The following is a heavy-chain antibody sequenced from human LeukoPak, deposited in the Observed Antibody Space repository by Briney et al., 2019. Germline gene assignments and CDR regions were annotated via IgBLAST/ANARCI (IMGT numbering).Heavy chain of an antibody. CDR3: ARSRGVYASGWTPFDC. Sequence: GGSLRLSCAASGFTFSTYAMSWVRQAPGKGLEWVSTISGSGGSTYYADSVKGRFGLSRDNSDNRLYLQLNSLRVDDTAVYYCARSRGVYASGWTPFDCWGQGTLVTVSS. CDR1: GFTFSTYA. J-gene: IGHJ4*02. V-gene: IGHV3-23*01. CDR2: ISGSGGST. D-gene: IGHD6-19*01.